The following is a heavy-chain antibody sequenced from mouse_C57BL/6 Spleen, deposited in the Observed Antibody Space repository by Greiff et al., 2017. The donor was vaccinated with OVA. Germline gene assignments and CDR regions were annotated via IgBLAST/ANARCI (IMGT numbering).Heavy chain of an antibody. V-gene: IGHV5-17*01. Sequence: EVQGVESGGGLVKPGGSLKLSCAASGFTFSDYGMHWVRQAPGKGLEWVAYISSGSSTIYYADTVKGRFTISRDNAKNTLFLQMTSLRSEDSAMYYCARSWFAFWGKGTLVTVSA. CDR3: ARSWFAF. CDR2: ISSGSSTI. J-gene: IGHJ3*01. CDR1: GFTFSDYG.